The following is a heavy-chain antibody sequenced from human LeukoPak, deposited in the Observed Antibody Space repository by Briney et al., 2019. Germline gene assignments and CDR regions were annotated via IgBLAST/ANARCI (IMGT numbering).Heavy chain of an antibody. CDR2: INHNGNVN. D-gene: IGHD3-16*01. J-gene: IGHJ6*02. CDR3: ARGGGLDV. Sequence: GGSLRLSCAASGFTFSSYWMNWARQAPGKGLEWVDSINHNGNVNYYVDSVKGRFTISRDNAKNSLYLQMSNLRAEDTAVYFCARGGGLDVWGQGATVTVSS. V-gene: IGHV3-7*03. CDR1: GFTFSSYW.